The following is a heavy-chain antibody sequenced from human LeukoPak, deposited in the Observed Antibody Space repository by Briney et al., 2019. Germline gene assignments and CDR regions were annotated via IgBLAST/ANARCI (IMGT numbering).Heavy chain of an antibody. CDR2: ITGNGVNT. V-gene: IGHV3-23*01. CDR3: AKPRADIPATVFDS. CDR1: GFTFTSYA. J-gene: IGHJ4*02. Sequence: GGSLRLSCATSGFTFTSYAMNWVHQAPGKGLEWVAAITGNGVNTYYADSVKGRFTISSDPSKNTLFLQMHSLRADDTAVYYCAKPRADIPATVFDSWGQGALVTVSS. D-gene: IGHD2-2*02.